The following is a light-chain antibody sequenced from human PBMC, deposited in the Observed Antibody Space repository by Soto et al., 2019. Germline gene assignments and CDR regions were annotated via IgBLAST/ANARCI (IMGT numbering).Light chain of an antibody. CDR3: LQDINYPWT. J-gene: IGKJ1*01. V-gene: IGKV1-6*02. CDR2: GAS. Sequence: IHFAHCPSSLSSSFVDRVTISCRASQGIGNALGWYQQKPGKPPKVLIYGASNLHSGVPPRFSGSGSGTDFTLAISSLQPEDSATYYCLQDINYPWTFGQGTKVDIK. CDR1: QGIGNA.